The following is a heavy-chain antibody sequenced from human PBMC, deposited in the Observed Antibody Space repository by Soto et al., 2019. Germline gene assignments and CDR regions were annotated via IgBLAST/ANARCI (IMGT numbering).Heavy chain of an antibody. J-gene: IGHJ6*02. V-gene: IGHV1-69*06. CDR3: ARQRAMPPHFYSGMDV. D-gene: IGHD2-2*01. CDR1: GGTFGSYT. CDR2: IIPMFGTA. Sequence: DLVQSGAEVKKPGSSVKVSCTASGGTFGSYTVTWVRQAPGQGLEWMGEIIPMFGTASYAQKFQGRVTLTADKSTTTAHMELRSLSSDDTAVYFCARQRAMPPHFYSGMDVWGQGTTVTVSS.